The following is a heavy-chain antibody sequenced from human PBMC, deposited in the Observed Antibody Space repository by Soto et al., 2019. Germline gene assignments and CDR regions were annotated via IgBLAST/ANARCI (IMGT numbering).Heavy chain of an antibody. CDR1: GFTFSDDF. V-gene: IGHV3-11*05. J-gene: IGHJ4*02. CDR3: ARDKFITS. D-gene: IGHD2-2*01. CDR2: ISGSSAYR. Sequence: PGGSLRLSCAASGFTFSDDFMTWIRQAPGKGLEWVSYISGSSAYRNYADSVKGRFTVSRDNAKNSLYLQMNSLRVEDTAVYYCARDKFITSWGQGTLVTVSS.